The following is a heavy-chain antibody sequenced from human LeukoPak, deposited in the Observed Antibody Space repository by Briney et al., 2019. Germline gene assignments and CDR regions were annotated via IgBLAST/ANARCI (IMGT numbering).Heavy chain of an antibody. CDR3: ARDPNPSGYDTGSDY. J-gene: IGHJ4*02. CDR2: IIPILGTA. V-gene: IGHV1-69*04. Sequence: SVKVSCKASGGTFSSYAISWVRQAPAHGLGWMGRIIPILGTANYAQKFQGRVTITADKSTSTAYMELSSLRSEDTAVYYCARDPNPSGYDTGSDYWGQGTLVTVSS. D-gene: IGHD5-12*01. CDR1: GGTFSSYA.